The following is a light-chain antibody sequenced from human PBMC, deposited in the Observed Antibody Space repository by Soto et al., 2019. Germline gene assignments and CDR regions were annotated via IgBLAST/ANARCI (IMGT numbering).Light chain of an antibody. J-gene: IGLJ1*01. CDR3: CSYAGSSSDV. Sequence: QSALTQPASVSGSPGQSITISCTGTSSDVGCYKLVSWYQQHPGKAPKLMIYESSKRPSGVSNRFSGCKSGNTASLTIAGLQAEDEAEYYCCSYAGSSSDVFGTGTTVTVL. CDR1: SSDVGCYKL. CDR2: ESS. V-gene: IGLV2-23*01.